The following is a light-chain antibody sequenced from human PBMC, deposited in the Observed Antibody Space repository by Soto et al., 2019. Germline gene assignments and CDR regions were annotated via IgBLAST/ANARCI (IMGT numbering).Light chain of an antibody. CDR1: QSISSY. V-gene: IGKV1-39*01. CDR2: AAS. CDR3: QQSYSTPCT. J-gene: IGKJ1*01. Sequence: DIEMTQSPSSLSVSVGDRVTITCRASQSISSYLNWYQQKPGKAPKLLIYAASSLRSGVPSRFSGSGSGTDFTLTISSLQPEDFATYYCQQSYSTPCTFGQGTQVEIK.